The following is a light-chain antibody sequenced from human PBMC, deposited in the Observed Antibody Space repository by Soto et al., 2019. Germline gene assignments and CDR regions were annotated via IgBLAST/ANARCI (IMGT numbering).Light chain of an antibody. V-gene: IGKV3D-20*02. Sequence: EIVLTQSLGTLSLSPGERATLSCRASQNVDSNYLAWYQQKPGQAPRIIIFGASGRATGIPDRFSGSGSGTDFTLTISSLEPEDFAVYYCQQRSNWPPLTFCGGTKADIK. J-gene: IGKJ4*01. CDR2: GAS. CDR1: QNVDSNY. CDR3: QQRSNWPPLT.